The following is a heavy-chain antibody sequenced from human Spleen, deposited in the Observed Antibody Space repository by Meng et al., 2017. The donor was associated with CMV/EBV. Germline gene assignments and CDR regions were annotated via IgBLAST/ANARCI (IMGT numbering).Heavy chain of an antibody. CDR3: AKDRRYCSSTSCFLYYYYGMDV. CDR1: GFTFSSYG. Sequence: GGSLRLSCAASGFTFSSYGMHWVRQAPGKGLEWVAVIWYDGSNKYYADSMKGRFTISRDNSKNTLYLQMNSLRAEDTAVYYCAKDRRYCSSTSCFLYYYYGMDVWGQGTTVTVSS. D-gene: IGHD2-2*01. J-gene: IGHJ6*02. V-gene: IGHV3-33*06. CDR2: IWYDGSNK.